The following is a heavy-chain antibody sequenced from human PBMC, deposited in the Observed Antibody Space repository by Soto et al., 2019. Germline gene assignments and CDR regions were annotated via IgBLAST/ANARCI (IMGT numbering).Heavy chain of an antibody. CDR1: GFTFSSYG. D-gene: IGHD1-7*01. V-gene: IGHV3-30*18. Sequence: PGGSLRLSCAASGFTFSSYGMHWVRQAPGKGLEWVAVISYDGSNKYYADSVKGRFTISRDNSKNTLYLQMNSLRAEDTAVYYCAKDAYRYNWNYRSWPFDYWGQGTLVTGLL. J-gene: IGHJ4*02. CDR3: AKDAYRYNWNYRSWPFDY. CDR2: ISYDGSNK.